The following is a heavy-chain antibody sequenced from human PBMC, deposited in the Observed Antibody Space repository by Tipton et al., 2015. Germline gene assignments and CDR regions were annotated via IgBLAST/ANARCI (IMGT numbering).Heavy chain of an antibody. D-gene: IGHD6-13*01. CDR3: ARAEYSSSWYMIHFDS. J-gene: IGHJ4*02. Sequence: TLSLTCTVSGGSINKYYWSWIRQPPGKELQWIGYIQYSGGTNYNPSLESRVSMSVDTSKTQFSLEMRSVTATDTAVYYCARAEYSSSWYMIHFDSWGQGSLVTVSS. CDR2: IQYSGGT. CDR1: GGSINKYY. V-gene: IGHV4-59*01.